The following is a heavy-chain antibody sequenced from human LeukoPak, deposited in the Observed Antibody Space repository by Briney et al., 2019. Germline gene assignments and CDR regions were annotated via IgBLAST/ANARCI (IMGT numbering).Heavy chain of an antibody. CDR1: GGSISSSSYY. J-gene: IGHJ3*02. V-gene: IGHV4-39*01. D-gene: IGHD2-21*02. CDR2: IYYSGST. CDR3: ARLPGCSGADCFRAFDI. Sequence: SETLSLTCTVSGGSISSSSYYWGWIRQPPGKGLEWIGSIYYSGSTYYNPSLKSRVTISVDTSKNQFSLKLSSVTAADMAVYYCARLPGCSGADCFRAFDIWGQGTMVTVSS.